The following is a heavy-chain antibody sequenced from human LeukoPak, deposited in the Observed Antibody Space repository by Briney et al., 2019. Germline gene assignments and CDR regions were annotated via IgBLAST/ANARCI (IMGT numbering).Heavy chain of an antibody. CDR1: GGSFSGYY. J-gene: IGHJ5*02. CDR2: INHSGST. V-gene: IGHV4-34*01. CDR3: ARGPYYYGSGSYYDNWFDP. Sequence: SETLSLTCAVYGGSFSGYYWSWIRQPPGKGLEWIGEINHSGSTNYDPSLESRVTISVDTSKNQFSLKLSSVTAADTAVYYCARGPYYYGSGSYYDNWFDPWGQGTLVAVSS. D-gene: IGHD3-10*01.